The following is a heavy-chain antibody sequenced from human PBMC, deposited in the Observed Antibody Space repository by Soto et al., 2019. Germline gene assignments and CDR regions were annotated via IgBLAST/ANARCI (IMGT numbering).Heavy chain of an antibody. CDR1: GGSISSGGYY. D-gene: IGHD4-17*01. CDR3: ARVRLRTSNFDY. V-gene: IGHV4-31*03. Sequence: PSETLSLTCTVSGGSISSGGYYWSWIRQHPGKGLEWIGYIYYSGSTYYNPSLKSRVTISVDTSKNQFSLKLSSVTAADTAVYYCARVRLRTSNFDYWGQGTLVTV. CDR2: IYYSGST. J-gene: IGHJ4*02.